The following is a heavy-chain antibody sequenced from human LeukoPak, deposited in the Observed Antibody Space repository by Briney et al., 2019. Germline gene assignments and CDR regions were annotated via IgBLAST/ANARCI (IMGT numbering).Heavy chain of an antibody. CDR1: GGSISSYY. CDR3: ARGGNYWPQWWFDP. J-gene: IGHJ5*02. V-gene: IGHV4-59*01. Sequence: SETLSLTCTVSGGSISSYYWSWIRQPPGKGLEWIGYIYYSGSTSFNPSLKSRVTMTLAASNNQFSLELNSVTPADTAVYYCARGGNYWPQWWFDPWGRGTLVSVSS. D-gene: IGHD1-26*01. CDR2: IYYSGST.